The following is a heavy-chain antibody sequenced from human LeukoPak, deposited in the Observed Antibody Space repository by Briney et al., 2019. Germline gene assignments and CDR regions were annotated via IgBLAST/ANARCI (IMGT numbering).Heavy chain of an antibody. Sequence: KSSETLSLTCTVSGGSISSSSYYWSWIRQPAGKGLEWIGRIYTSGSTNYNPSLKSRFTMSVDTSKNQFSLKLSSVTAADTAVYYCAGERLMITFGGVIAPPNYYFDYWGQGTLVTVSS. J-gene: IGHJ4*02. CDR1: GGSISSSSYY. CDR2: IYTSGST. D-gene: IGHD3-16*02. CDR3: AGERLMITFGGVIAPPNYYFDY. V-gene: IGHV4-61*02.